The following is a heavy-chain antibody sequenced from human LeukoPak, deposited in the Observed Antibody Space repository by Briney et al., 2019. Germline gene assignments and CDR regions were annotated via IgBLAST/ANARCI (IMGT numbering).Heavy chain of an antibody. V-gene: IGHV4-59*08. Sequence: SETLSLTCTVSGGSISSYYWSWIRQPPGKGLEWIGYIYYSGSTNYNPSLKSRVTISVDTSKNQFSLKLSSVTAADMAVYYCARHRVAGSGYDLWPTTLLTWGQGTLVTVSS. J-gene: IGHJ5*02. CDR1: GGSISSYY. CDR2: IYYSGST. CDR3: ARHRVAGSGYDLWPTTLLT. D-gene: IGHD5-12*01.